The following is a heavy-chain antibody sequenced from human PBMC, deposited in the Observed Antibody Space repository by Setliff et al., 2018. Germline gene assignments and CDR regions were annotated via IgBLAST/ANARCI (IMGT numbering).Heavy chain of an antibody. D-gene: IGHD3-10*01. CDR3: ARASRFGTVKWRGDYYMDV. J-gene: IGHJ6*03. V-gene: IGHV7-4-1*02. CDR2: INTNTGNP. CDR1: GYTFTTYA. Sequence: GASLKVSCKASGYTFTTYAMGWMRQAPGQRLEWMGWINTNTGNPSYAQGFTGRFVFSLDTSVSTAYLQISSLKPEDTAVYYCARASRFGTVKWRGDYYMDVWGKGTTVTVSS.